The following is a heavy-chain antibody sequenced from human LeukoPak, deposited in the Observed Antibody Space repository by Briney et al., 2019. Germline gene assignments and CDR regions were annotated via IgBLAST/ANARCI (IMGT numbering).Heavy chain of an antibody. CDR2: ISGSGGST. Sequence: QPGGSLRLSCAASGFTFSSYAMSWVRQAPGKVLEWVSAISGSGGSTYYADSVKGRFTISRDNSRNTLYLQMNSLRAEDTAVYYCANWRGPREYYYDSSGYQFDYWGQGTLVTVSS. CDR3: ANWRGPREYYYDSSGYQFDY. D-gene: IGHD3-22*01. J-gene: IGHJ4*02. CDR1: GFTFSSYA. V-gene: IGHV3-23*01.